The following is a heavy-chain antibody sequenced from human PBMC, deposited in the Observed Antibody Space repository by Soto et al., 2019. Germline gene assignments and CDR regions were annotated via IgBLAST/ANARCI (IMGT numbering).Heavy chain of an antibody. V-gene: IGHV3-49*03. D-gene: IGHD3-10*01. CDR2: IRRTMSGATT. CDR3: AREQGGITSIRGDVDY. CDR1: GFTFSDYS. J-gene: IGHJ4*02. Sequence: EVDLLESGGDLVEPGRSLTLSCIASGFTFSDYSMAWFRQAPGKGLEWVGFIRRTMSGATTKNAASVQGRFIISRDDSRNILYLQMSRLKTEDTAVYYCAREQGGITSIRGDVDYWGQGTLVTVSS.